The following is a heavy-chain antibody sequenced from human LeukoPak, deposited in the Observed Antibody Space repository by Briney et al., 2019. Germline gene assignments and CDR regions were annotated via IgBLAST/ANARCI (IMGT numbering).Heavy chain of an antibody. CDR3: ARDRDRPYYGSGTPRYFDN. Sequence: SVKVSCKASGGTFSSYAISWVRQAPGQGLEWMGRIIPDLAIANYAQKFQGRVTITADKSTSTAYMELSSLRSEDTAVYYCARDRDRPYYGSGTPRYFDNWGQGTLVTVSS. J-gene: IGHJ4*02. CDR2: IIPDLAIA. D-gene: IGHD3-10*01. CDR1: GGTFSSYA. V-gene: IGHV1-69*04.